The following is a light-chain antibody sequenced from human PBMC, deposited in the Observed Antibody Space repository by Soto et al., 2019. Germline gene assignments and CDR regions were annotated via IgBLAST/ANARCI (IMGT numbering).Light chain of an antibody. Sequence: DIQMTQSPSTLSASVGDSVTITCRASQSISPWLAWYQQKQGQAPTLLIYKASSLEGGVPSRFSGSGSGTDFNITISSLQPDDFATYYCQQYNTYPLTFGGGTTVEIK. CDR1: QSISPW. CDR2: KAS. V-gene: IGKV1-5*03. CDR3: QQYNTYPLT. J-gene: IGKJ4*01.